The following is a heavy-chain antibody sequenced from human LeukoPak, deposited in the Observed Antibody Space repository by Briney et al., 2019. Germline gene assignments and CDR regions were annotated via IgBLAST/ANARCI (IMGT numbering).Heavy chain of an antibody. V-gene: IGHV3-20*04. CDR3: ARGGRGS. Sequence: GGSLRLSCAASGFNFDEYGMIWVRQGLGKGLEWVSGINWNGDSTGYADSVKGRFTISRDNAKNSLYLQMNSLRAEDTALYYCARGGRGSWGQGTPVTVSS. CDR2: INWNGDST. D-gene: IGHD5-12*01. J-gene: IGHJ4*02. CDR1: GFNFDEYG.